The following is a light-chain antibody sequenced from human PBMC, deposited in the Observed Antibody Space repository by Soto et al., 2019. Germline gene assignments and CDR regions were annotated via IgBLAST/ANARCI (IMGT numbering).Light chain of an antibody. CDR2: ADS. Sequence: EIVMTQSPATLSVSPGERATLSCRASQSVSSNLAWYQQKPGQAPRLLIYADSNRATGIPARFSGSGSGTEFTLTISSLQSEDFAVYYCQQYNNWPITFGQGTRLEI. CDR1: QSVSSN. J-gene: IGKJ5*01. CDR3: QQYNNWPIT. V-gene: IGKV3D-15*01.